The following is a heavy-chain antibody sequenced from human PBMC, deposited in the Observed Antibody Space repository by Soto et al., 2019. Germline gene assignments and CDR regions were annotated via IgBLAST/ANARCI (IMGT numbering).Heavy chain of an antibody. Sequence: QGTLKESGPTLVKPTQTLTLTCSFSGFSLSTSGVGVGWIRQSPGKAPEWLALIYWSGDEHYRPSLKSRISIIKDTSKNHVVLIMSDMDPVDTATYYCARGLATLPVFAFDIWGQGTMVTVSS. D-gene: IGHD3-3*02. CDR3: ARGLATLPVFAFDI. J-gene: IGHJ3*02. CDR2: IYWSGDE. CDR1: GFSLSTSGVG. V-gene: IGHV2-5*01.